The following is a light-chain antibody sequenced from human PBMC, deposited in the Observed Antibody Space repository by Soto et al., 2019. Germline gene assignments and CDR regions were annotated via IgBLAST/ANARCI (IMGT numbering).Light chain of an antibody. V-gene: IGKV1-33*01. CDR2: DAS. CDR3: KPEDKRGT. J-gene: IGKJ4*01. CDR1: QGISNY. Sequence: DIQMTQSPSSLSASVGDRVTITCQANQGISNYLNWYQQKPGKAPNLLIYDASSLETGVPLRFTVSGSTTDFTSIISSLKPEDIATYDNKPEDKRGTFGEGPKV.